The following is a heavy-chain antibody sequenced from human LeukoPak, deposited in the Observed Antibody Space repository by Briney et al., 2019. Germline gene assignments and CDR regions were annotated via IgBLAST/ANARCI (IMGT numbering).Heavy chain of an antibody. CDR2: VLYNGNT. CDR3: AKHGEDDSGYYANFFDH. D-gene: IGHD6-25*01. CDR1: GGSINTKTHY. V-gene: IGHV4-39*01. Sequence: SETLSLTCTVSGGSINTKTHYWTCIRQTPGKGLEWIGSVLYNGNTYYNPSLKSRVTISVVTSKNQFSLRLTSVTAADTAVYYSAKHGEDDSGYYANFFDHYGQGTLVTVSS. J-gene: IGHJ4*02.